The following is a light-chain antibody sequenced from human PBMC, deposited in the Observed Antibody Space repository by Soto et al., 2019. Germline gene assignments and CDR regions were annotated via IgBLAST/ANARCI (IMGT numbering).Light chain of an antibody. Sequence: QSALTQPASVSGSPGQSITISCTGTSSDVGGYNYVSWHQQHPGKAPKLMIYEVSYRPSGVSNRFSGSKSGNTASLTISGLQPEDEADYYCSSYTSSSILYVFGTGTKVTVL. CDR1: SSDVGGYNY. CDR2: EVS. CDR3: SSYTSSSILYV. V-gene: IGLV2-14*01. J-gene: IGLJ1*01.